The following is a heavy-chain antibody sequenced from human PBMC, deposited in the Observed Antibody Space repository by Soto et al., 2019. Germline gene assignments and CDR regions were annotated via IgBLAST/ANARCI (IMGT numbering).Heavy chain of an antibody. Sequence: GASVKVSCKASGYTFTSYAMHWVRQAPGQRLEWMGWINAGNGNTKYSQKFQGRVTITRDTSASTAYMELSSLRSEDTAVYYCARDGAPQNFFDWLHSAAFDIWGQGTMVT. V-gene: IGHV1-3*01. CDR1: GYTFTSYA. J-gene: IGHJ3*02. CDR3: ARDGAPQNFFDWLHSAAFDI. CDR2: INAGNGNT. D-gene: IGHD3-9*01.